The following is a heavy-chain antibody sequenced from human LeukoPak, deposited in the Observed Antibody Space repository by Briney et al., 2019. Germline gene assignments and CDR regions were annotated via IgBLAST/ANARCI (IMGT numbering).Heavy chain of an antibody. V-gene: IGHV4-4*09. Sequence: SETLSLTCTVSGGSISSYYWSWIRQPPGKGLEWIGYIYTSGSPNYNPSLKSRVTISVDTSENQFSLKLTPVTAADTAVYYCARHGNYYDNTGYYTASYYYYMDVWGKGTTVTVSS. D-gene: IGHD3-22*01. J-gene: IGHJ6*03. CDR1: GGSISSYY. CDR3: ARHGNYYDNTGYYTASYYYYMDV. CDR2: IYTSGSP.